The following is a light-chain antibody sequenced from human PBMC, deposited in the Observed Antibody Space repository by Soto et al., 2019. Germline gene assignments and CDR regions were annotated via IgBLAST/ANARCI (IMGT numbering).Light chain of an antibody. CDR3: QQHNGYSERM. Sequence: DIQMTQSPSTLSSSAGDIFTITCRSSQSISTWLAWYQQKPGKAPKLLIYGASSLASGVPSRFSGSGSGTEFTLTISSLQPDDFATYYCQQHNGYSERMFGQGTKVDI. CDR1: QSISTW. V-gene: IGKV1-5*01. J-gene: IGKJ1*01. CDR2: GAS.